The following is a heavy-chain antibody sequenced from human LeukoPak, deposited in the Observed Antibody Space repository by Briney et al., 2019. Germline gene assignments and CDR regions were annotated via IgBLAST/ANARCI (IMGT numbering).Heavy chain of an antibody. CDR2: IYYSGST. V-gene: IGHV4-39*07. J-gene: IGHJ5*02. D-gene: IGHD3-10*01. CDR1: GGSISSSSYY. CDR3: ARDGSGLFDP. Sequence: PSETLSLTCTVSGGSISSSSYYWGWIRQPPGKGLEWIGSIYYSGSTYYNPSLKSRVTISVDTSKNQLSLKLSSVTAADTAVYYCARDGSGLFDPWGQGTLVTVSS.